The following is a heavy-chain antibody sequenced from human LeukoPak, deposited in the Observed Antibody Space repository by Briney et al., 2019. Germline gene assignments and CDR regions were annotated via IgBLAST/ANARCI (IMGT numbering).Heavy chain of an antibody. J-gene: IGHJ4*02. CDR2: ISAYNNT. Sequence: ASVKVSFKSSGYTFISYGISWVRQAPGQGLEWMGWISAYNNTNYAQKLQGRVTMTTDTYTSTAYMELRSLRSDDTAVYYCARDIGVPLPGGLDYWGQGTLVTVSS. CDR1: GYTFISYG. CDR3: ARDIGVPLPGGLDY. V-gene: IGHV1-18*01. D-gene: IGHD2-21*01.